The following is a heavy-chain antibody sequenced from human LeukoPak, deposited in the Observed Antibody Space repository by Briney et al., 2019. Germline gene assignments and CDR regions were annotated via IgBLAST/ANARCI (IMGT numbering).Heavy chain of an antibody. V-gene: IGHV3-30-3*01. D-gene: IGHD6-13*01. Sequence: GGSLRLSCAASGFTFSSYAMHWVRQAPGKGLEWVAVISYDGSNKYYADSVKGRFTISRDNAKNSLYLQMNSLRAEDTAVYYCARDRGGAAAGSNWFDPWGQGTLVTVSS. J-gene: IGHJ5*02. CDR2: ISYDGSNK. CDR1: GFTFSSYA. CDR3: ARDRGGAAAGSNWFDP.